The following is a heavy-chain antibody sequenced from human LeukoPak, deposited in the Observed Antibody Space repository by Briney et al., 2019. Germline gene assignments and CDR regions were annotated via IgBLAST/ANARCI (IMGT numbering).Heavy chain of an antibody. D-gene: IGHD6-19*01. J-gene: IGHJ6*03. Sequence: SDTLSLTCTVSGGSISTTAYYWSWLRQPQGKGLEWIGEINHSGSTNYNPSLKSRVTISVDTSKNQFSLKLSSVTAADTAVYYCARRRRYSSGWYVRKTSHYYYYYMDVWGKGTTVIISS. CDR2: INHSGST. CDR3: ARRRRYSSGWYVRKTSHYYYYYMDV. V-gene: IGHV4-34*01. CDR1: GGSISTTAYY.